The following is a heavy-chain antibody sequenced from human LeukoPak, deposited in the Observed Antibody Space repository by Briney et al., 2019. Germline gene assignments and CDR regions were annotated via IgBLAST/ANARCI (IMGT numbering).Heavy chain of an antibody. CDR3: AHRTSYSHAFDI. CDR2: IYWDDDK. D-gene: IGHD1-26*01. CDR1: GFSFSSSGLG. Sequence: ESGPTLVNPTQTLTLTCTFSGFSFSSSGLGVAWIRQPPGKALEWLALIYWDDDKRYNPSLKSRLTITKDTSKNQVVLTMTNMDPVDTATYYCAHRTSYSHAFDIWGQGTMVTVSS. J-gene: IGHJ3*02. V-gene: IGHV2-5*02.